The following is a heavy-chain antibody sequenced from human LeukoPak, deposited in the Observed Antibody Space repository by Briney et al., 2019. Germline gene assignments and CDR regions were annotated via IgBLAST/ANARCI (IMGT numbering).Heavy chain of an antibody. CDR3: AATLYCSSTSCYLSFDY. V-gene: IGHV1-2*02. CDR1: GYTFTGYY. J-gene: IGHJ4*02. Sequence: ASVKVSCKASGYTFTGYYMHWVRQAPGQGLEWMGWINPNSGSTNYAQKFQGRVTMTRDTSISTAYMELSRLRSDDTAVYYCAATLYCSSTSCYLSFDYWGQGTLVTVSS. D-gene: IGHD2-2*01. CDR2: INPNSGST.